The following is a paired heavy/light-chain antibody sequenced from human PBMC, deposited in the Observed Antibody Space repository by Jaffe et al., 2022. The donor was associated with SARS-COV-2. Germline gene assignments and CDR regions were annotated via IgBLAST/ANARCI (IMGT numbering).Heavy chain of an antibody. CDR2: ISFSGST. CDR1: GGSISTYY. J-gene: IGHJ5*02. CDR3: ARDSDVAWFDP. Sequence: QVQLQESGPGLVRPSETLSLNCIISGGSISTYYWSWIRQPPGKGLEWIGYISFSGSTNYNPSLKSRVTISIDTSKNQFSLKLTSVTAADTAVYYCARDSDVAWFDPWGQGALVTVSS. V-gene: IGHV4-59*01. D-gene: IGHD3-10*01.
Light chain of an antibody. CDR2: RNN. CDR1: SSNIGRSY. V-gene: IGLV1-47*01. CDR3: AAWDDSLNVVV. J-gene: IGLJ2*01. Sequence: QSVLTQPPSASGTPGQRVTISCSGSSSNIGRSYVYWYQLLPGTAPKLLIYRNNQRPSGVPDLFSGSKSGTSASLAISRLRSEDEADYYCAAWDDSLNVVVFGGGTKLTVL.